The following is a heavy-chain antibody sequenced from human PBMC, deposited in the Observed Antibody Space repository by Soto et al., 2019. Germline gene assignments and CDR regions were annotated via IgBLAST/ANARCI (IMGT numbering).Heavy chain of an antibody. CDR1: GYTFTNYW. J-gene: IGHJ4*01. V-gene: IGHV5-51*01. D-gene: IGHD2-2*01. CDR3: ARQRCGSASCYADY. Sequence: GESLKISCKGSGYTFTNYWLGWVRQMPGKGLEWMGIIYPGDSDTRYSPSFQGQVSISADKSISTAYLQWISLKASDTAIYYWARQRCGSASCYADYWGHGTLVTVSS. CDR2: IYPGDSDT.